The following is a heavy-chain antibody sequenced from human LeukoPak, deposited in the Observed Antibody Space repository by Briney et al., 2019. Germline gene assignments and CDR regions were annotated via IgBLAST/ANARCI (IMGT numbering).Heavy chain of an antibody. D-gene: IGHD2-21*02. J-gene: IGHJ4*02. CDR1: GGSISSYY. Sequence: PSETLSLTCTVSGGSISSYYWSWIRQPSGKGLEWIGYIYYSGSTNYNPSLKSRLTISVDTSKNQFSLKLSSVTAADTAVYYCARDVYCGGDCSYFDYWGQGTLVTVSS. CDR2: IYYSGST. V-gene: IGHV4-59*01. CDR3: ARDVYCGGDCSYFDY.